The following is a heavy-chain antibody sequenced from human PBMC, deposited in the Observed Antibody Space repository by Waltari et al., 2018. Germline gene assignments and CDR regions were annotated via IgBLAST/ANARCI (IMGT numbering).Heavy chain of an antibody. CDR3: VGATMELFYYYYYMDV. CDR2: GYHSGST. V-gene: IGHV4-38-2*02. D-gene: IGHD5-12*01. CDR1: AYSITSGYS. J-gene: IGHJ6*03. Sequence: QVQLQESGPGLVKPSETLSLTCTVSAYSITSGYSWGWIRQPPGKGLEWIGSGYHSGSTYYNPSLKSRVTISIDTSKNQFSLKLRSVTAADTAVYYCVGATMELFYYYYYMDVWGKGTTVTISS.